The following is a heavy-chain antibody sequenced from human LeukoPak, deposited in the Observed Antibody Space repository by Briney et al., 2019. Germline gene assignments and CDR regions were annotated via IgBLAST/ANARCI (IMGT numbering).Heavy chain of an antibody. D-gene: IGHD3-16*02. CDR2: IYHSGST. J-gene: IGHJ5*02. CDR3: ARQAGRLYDYVWGSYRPNWFDP. Sequence: SETLSLTCAVSGYSISSGYYWGWIRQPPGKGLEWIGSIYHSGSTYYNPSLESRVTISVDTSKNQFSLKLSSVTAADTAVYYCARQAGRLYDYVWGSYRPNWFDPWGQGTLVTVSS. V-gene: IGHV4-38-2*01. CDR1: GYSISSGYY.